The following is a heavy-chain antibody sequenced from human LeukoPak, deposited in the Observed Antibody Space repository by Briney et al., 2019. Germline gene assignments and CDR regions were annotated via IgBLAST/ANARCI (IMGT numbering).Heavy chain of an antibody. J-gene: IGHJ3*02. CDR2: IYYSGST. CDR3: AKLSGSGSYSGYAFDI. Sequence: SETLSLTCTVSGGSIAGTHSYWGWIRQSPGKGLEWIVSIYYSGSTYYNPSLKSRVAISVYTSKNQFSLKLSSVTAADTAVYYCAKLSGSGSYSGYAFDIWGQGTMVTVSS. V-gene: IGHV4-39*01. CDR1: GGSIAGTHSY. D-gene: IGHD3-10*01.